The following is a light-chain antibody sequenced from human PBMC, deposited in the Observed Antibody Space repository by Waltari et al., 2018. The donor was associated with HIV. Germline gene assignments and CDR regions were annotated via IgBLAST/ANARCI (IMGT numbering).Light chain of an antibody. CDR3: HQYNNWPPIT. Sequence: EILMTQSPATLSVSPGERATLSCRASQTIRSNLAWYQQKPGQAPRHLLYDASTRATGIPARFSGSGSGTEFTLTITSLQSEDFAVYYCHQYNNWPPITFGQGKRLESK. V-gene: IGKV3-15*01. CDR2: DAS. CDR1: QTIRSN. J-gene: IGKJ5*01.